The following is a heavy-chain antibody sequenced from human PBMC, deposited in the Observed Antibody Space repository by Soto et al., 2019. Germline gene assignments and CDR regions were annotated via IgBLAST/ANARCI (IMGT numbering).Heavy chain of an antibody. J-gene: IGHJ4*02. V-gene: IGHV4-4*07. D-gene: IGHD5-18*01. CDR1: GTSVSNYY. CDR2: IYTSGST. Sequence: PSETLSLTCSVSGTSVSNYYWSWIRQPAGKGLEHIGRIYTSGSTSYNPSLKSRVTMSMDTSQTQIYLNLTSVTAADTAVYYCAREGIQLSYAFDYWGQGIQVTVSS. CDR3: AREGIQLSYAFDY.